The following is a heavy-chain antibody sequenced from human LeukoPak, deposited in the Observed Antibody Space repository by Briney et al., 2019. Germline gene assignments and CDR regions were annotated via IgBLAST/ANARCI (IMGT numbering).Heavy chain of an antibody. CDR2: IYGGGTT. D-gene: IGHD1-7*01. J-gene: IGHJ2*01. Sequence: GGSLRLSCAASGFTVRGNYRIWVRQAPGKRLEWVSLIYGGGTTYYADSVKGRFTISRDNSKNTLYLQMNSLRADDTAVYYCASECPGTTKWCYDFWGRRTLVTVSS. V-gene: IGHV3-66*01. CDR3: ASECPGTTKWCYDF. CDR1: GFTVRGNY.